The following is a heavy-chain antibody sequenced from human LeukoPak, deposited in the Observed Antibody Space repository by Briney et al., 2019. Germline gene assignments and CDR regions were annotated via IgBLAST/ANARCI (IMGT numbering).Heavy chain of an antibody. D-gene: IGHD2-15*01. CDR3: AKAPLGRCTGVICYYFDY. V-gene: IGHV3-72*01. CDR1: GFIFSDHH. CDR2: IRKRTNSYST. J-gene: IGHJ4*02. Sequence: GGSLRLSCAASGFIFSDHHMDWVRQAPGKGLEWVGRIRKRTNSYSTEYAASVRGRFTISRDDSKNSMFLQMNSLRAEDAAVYYCAKAPLGRCTGVICYYFDYWGQGTLVTVSS.